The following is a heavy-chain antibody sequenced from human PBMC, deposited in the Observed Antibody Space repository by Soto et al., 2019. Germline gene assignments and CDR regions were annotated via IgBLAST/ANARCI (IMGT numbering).Heavy chain of an antibody. CDR2: ISWNSGSI. J-gene: IGHJ4*02. V-gene: IGHV3-9*01. CDR3: AKTIVATIFDY. Sequence: PGGSLRLSCAASGFTFDDYAMHWVRQAPGKGLEWVSGISWNSGSIGYADSVKGRFTISRDNAKNSLYLQMNSLRAEDTALYYCAKTIVATIFDYWGQGTLVTVSS. CDR1: GFTFDDYA. D-gene: IGHD5-12*01.